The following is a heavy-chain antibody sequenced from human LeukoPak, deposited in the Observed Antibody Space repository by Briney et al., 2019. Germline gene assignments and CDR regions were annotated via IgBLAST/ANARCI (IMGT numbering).Heavy chain of an antibody. D-gene: IGHD3-22*01. J-gene: IGHJ4*01. CDR1: GGTFSSYA. CDR2: IIPIFGTA. Sequence: GASVKVSCKASGGTFSSYAISWVRQAPGQGLEWMGGIIPIFGTANYAQKFQGRVTITTDESTSTAYMELSSLRSEDTAVYYRAREDSSGYYFYFDYWGPEPWSPSPQ. V-gene: IGHV1-69*05. CDR3: AREDSSGYYFYFDY.